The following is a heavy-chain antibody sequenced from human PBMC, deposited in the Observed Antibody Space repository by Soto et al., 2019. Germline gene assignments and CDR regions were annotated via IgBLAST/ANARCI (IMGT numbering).Heavy chain of an antibody. Sequence: EASVKVSCKASGGIFSSYAISWLRQAPGQGLEWMGAVIPILGQAYYAQNLQDRVTITADESTRTTYMELSSLRSEDTAVYFCARVGGVGAPPGADYWGQGTLVTVSS. CDR1: GGIFSSYA. J-gene: IGHJ4*02. CDR2: VIPILGQA. D-gene: IGHD1-26*01. CDR3: ARVGGVGAPPGADY. V-gene: IGHV1-69*13.